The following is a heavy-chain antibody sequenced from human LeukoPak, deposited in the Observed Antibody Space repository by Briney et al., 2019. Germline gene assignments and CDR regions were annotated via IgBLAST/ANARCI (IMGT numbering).Heavy chain of an antibody. J-gene: IGHJ4*02. V-gene: IGHV3-74*01. CDR2: ISSDGSDT. CDR3: ASAREAQWLVDY. Sequence: GGSLRLSCAASGFTFSHYWMHWVRQAPGKGLVWVSRISSDGSDTTYADSVEGRFTISRDNAKNTVYLQMNSLSAEDTGVYYRASAREAQWLVDYWGQGTLVTVSS. CDR1: GFTFSHYW. D-gene: IGHD6-19*01.